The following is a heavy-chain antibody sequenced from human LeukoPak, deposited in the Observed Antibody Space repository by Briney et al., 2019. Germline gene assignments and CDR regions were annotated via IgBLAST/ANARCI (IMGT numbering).Heavy chain of an antibody. V-gene: IGHV5-51*01. CDR3: ARRYYYDTSGYYLAHDAFDI. CDR2: IYPGDSET. Sequence: GESLKISCKGSGYSFTSHWIGWVRPMPGKGLEWMGIIYPGDSETRNSPSFQGQVTISADKSISTAYPQWSSLKASDTAMYYCARRYYYDTSGYYLAHDAFDIWGQGTMVTVSS. D-gene: IGHD3-22*01. J-gene: IGHJ3*02. CDR1: GYSFTSHW.